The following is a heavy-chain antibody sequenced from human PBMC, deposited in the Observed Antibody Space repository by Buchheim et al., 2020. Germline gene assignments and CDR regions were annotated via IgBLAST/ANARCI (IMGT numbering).Heavy chain of an antibody. V-gene: IGHV3-74*01. CDR3: ASDLTIEIVGATYFYYVMDV. CDR2: INSDGSST. J-gene: IGHJ6*02. Sequence: EVQLVESGGGLVQPGGSLRLSCAASGFTFSSYWMHWVRQAPGKGLVWVSRINSDGSSTSYADSVKGRFTISRDNAKNTLYLQMNSLRAEDTAVYYCASDLTIEIVGATYFYYVMDVWGQGTT. D-gene: IGHD1-26*01. CDR1: GFTFSSYW.